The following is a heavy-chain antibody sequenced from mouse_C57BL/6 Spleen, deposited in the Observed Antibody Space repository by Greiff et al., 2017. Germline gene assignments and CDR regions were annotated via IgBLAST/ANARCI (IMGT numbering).Heavy chain of an antibody. J-gene: IGHJ3*01. CDR3: ARYYDYDDGAWFAY. V-gene: IGHV1-81*01. Sequence: QVHVKQSGAELARPGASVKLSCKASGYTFTSYGISWVKQRTGQGLEWIGEIYPRSGNTYYNEKFKGKATLTADKSSSTAYMELRSLTSEDSAVYFCARYYDYDDGAWFAYWGQGTLVTVSA. CDR1: GYTFTSYG. D-gene: IGHD2-4*01. CDR2: IYPRSGNT.